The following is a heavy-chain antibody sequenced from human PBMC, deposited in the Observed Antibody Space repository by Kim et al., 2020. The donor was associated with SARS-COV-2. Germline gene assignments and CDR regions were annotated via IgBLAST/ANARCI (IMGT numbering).Heavy chain of an antibody. CDR1: GDSISSGDYY. D-gene: IGHD3-22*01. CDR2: IYYSGSA. J-gene: IGHJ4*02. CDR3: ARGKLPPYYYDTNGYYCDY. Sequence: SETLSLTCTVSGDSISSGDYYWTWIRQPPGKGLEWIGYIYYSGSAYYNPSLKSRVTISVGTSRNHFSLKLSSVTAADTAVYYCARGKLPPYYYDTNGYYCDYWGQGTLVTVSS. V-gene: IGHV4-30-4*01.